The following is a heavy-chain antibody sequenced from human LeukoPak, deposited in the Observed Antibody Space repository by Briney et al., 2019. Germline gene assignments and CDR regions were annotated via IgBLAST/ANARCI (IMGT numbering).Heavy chain of an antibody. D-gene: IGHD4-23*01. CDR3: ASHPGPTVVGSPDY. CDR1: GFTFRDYA. V-gene: IGHV3-23*01. CDR2: LSGSGGGT. Sequence: GGSLRLSCAASGFTFRDYAMTWVRQVPGKGLEWVSGLSGSGGGTYYADSVKGRFTISRDNAKNSLYLQMNSLRAEDTAVYYCASHPGPTVVGSPDYWGQGTLVTVSS. J-gene: IGHJ4*02.